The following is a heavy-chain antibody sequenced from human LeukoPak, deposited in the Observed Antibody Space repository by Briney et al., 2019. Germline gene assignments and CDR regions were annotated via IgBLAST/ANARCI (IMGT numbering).Heavy chain of an antibody. CDR2: IKGKSDGGTT. CDR3: TWLYSDAFNI. J-gene: IGHJ3*02. V-gene: IGHV3-15*01. D-gene: IGHD2-15*01. CDR1: GVPFTNAW. Sequence: PGGSLRLSCAVSGVPFTNAWMSWVRQAPGKGLEWVGRIKGKSDGGTTDYAAPVKGRFTISKDDSENTLYLQMNSLTTEDTAVYYRTWLYSDAFNIWGQGTMVTVSS.